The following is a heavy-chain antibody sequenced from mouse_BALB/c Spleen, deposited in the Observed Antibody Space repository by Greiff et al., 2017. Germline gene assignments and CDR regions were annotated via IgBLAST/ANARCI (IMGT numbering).Heavy chain of an antibody. V-gene: IGHV3-6*02. Sequence: EVKLQESGPGLVKPSQSLSLTCSVTGYSITSGYYWKWIRQFPGNKLEWMGYISYDGSNNYNPSLKNRIPITRDTSKNQFFLKFNSVTTEDAATYYCALENGYWYFDVWGAGTTVTVSS. CDR1: GYSITSGYY. CDR3: ALENGYWYFDV. D-gene: IGHD1-1*02. CDR2: ISYDGSN. J-gene: IGHJ1*01.